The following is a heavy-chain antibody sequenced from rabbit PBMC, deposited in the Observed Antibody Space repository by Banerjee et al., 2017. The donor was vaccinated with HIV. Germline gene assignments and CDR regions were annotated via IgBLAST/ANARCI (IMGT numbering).Heavy chain of an antibody. CDR2: INIVTGKS. Sequence: EQLVESGGGLVKPEGSLTLTCKASGVSLSDKDVMCWVRQAPGKGLEWIACINIVTGKSVYASWAKGRFTISKTSSTTVSLQMTSLTVADTATYFCARKMPDSGWGLGLWGPGTLVTVS. CDR3: ARKMPDSGWGLGL. D-gene: IGHD4-1*01. CDR1: GVSLSDKDV. J-gene: IGHJ4*01. V-gene: IGHV1S45*01.